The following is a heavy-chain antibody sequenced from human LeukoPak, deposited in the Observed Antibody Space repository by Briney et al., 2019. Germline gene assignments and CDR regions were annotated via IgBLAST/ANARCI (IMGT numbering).Heavy chain of an antibody. Sequence: SETLSLTCAVYDGSFSGYYWSWIRQPSGKGLEWIGEINDSGSTNYNPSLKSRFTISVGTSKNQFSLKLSFVTAADTAVYYCARGYDCSSSSCYTLFDLWGQGTLVTVSS. CDR3: ARGYDCSSSSCYTLFDL. CDR1: DGSFSGYY. D-gene: IGHD2-2*02. J-gene: IGHJ4*02. CDR2: INDSGST. V-gene: IGHV4-34*01.